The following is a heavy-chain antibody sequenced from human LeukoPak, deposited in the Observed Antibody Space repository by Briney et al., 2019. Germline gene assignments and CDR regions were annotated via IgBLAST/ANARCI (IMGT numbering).Heavy chain of an antibody. J-gene: IGHJ1*01. V-gene: IGHV3-23*01. CDR3: AKDSNYYYDSSGYYDPEEEYFQH. D-gene: IGHD3-22*01. CDR2: ISGSGDNT. CDR1: GFTFSSFA. Sequence: GGSLRLSCAASGFTFSSFAMSWVRQAPGRGLEWVSAISGSGDNTYYEDSVKGRFTISRDNSKNTLYLQMSSLRAEDTAVYYCAKDSNYYYDSSGYYDPEEEYFQHWGQGTLVTVS.